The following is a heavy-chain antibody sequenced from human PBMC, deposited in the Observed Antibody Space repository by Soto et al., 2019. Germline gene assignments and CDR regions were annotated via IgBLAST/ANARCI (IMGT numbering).Heavy chain of an antibody. CDR2: ISGTGGNT. V-gene: IGHV3-23*01. J-gene: IGHJ4*02. CDR1: GYSFSTYA. Sequence: EVQLLDSGGGLVQPGGSLRLSCAASGYSFSTYAMSWVRQAPGKGLEGVSAISGTGGNTFYADSVKGRFTISRDNSKNTMYLQMNSLRAEDTAVYYCAKESMASAYADYWGQGTLVTVSS. D-gene: IGHD2-2*01. CDR3: AKESMASAYADY.